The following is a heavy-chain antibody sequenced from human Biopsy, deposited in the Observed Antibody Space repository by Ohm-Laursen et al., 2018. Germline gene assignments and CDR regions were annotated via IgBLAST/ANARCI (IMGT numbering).Heavy chain of an antibody. D-gene: IGHD1-26*01. CDR3: ARDALGGGSYRFFY. V-gene: IGHV1-69*13. CDR2: IIPIFGTA. J-gene: IGHJ4*02. Sequence: VKISCKVSGGTFTNYAISWVRQAPGRGLEWMGGIIPIFGTANYAQKFQGRVTITADESTSTAYMELSSLRSDDTAVYYCARDALGGGSYRFFYWGQGSLVTVSS. CDR1: GGTFTNYA.